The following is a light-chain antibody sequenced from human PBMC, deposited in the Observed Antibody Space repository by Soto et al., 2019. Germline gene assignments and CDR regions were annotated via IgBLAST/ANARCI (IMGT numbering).Light chain of an antibody. J-gene: IGKJ3*01. CDR1: QSISSSY. V-gene: IGKV3-20*01. CDR3: QQSGSSPFT. CDR2: GAS. Sequence: EIVLTQSPGTLSLSPGERATLSCRASQSISSSYLAWYQQKPGQATRLLIYGASSRATGIPDRFSGSGSGTDFTLTISRLEPEDFAVYYCQQSGSSPFTFGPGTKVDIK.